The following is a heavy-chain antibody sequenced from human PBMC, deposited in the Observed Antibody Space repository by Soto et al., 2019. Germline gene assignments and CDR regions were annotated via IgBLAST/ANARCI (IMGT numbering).Heavy chain of an antibody. CDR1: AGSIRSGDYY. D-gene: IGHD7-27*01. V-gene: IGHV4-30-4*01. J-gene: IGHJ4*02. Sequence: QVQLQESGPGLVKPSQTLSLTCTVSAGSIRSGDYYWTWIRQPPGKGLEWIGYIDHSGSAYYNPFLKSRATISIDTSNNLFSLKMTSVTAADTAVYYCAGELGTFYFDHWGQGTLVTVSS. CDR2: IDHSGSA. CDR3: AGELGTFYFDH.